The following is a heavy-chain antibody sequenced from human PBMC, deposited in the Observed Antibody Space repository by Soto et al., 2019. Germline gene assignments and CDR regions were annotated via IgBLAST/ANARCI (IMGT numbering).Heavy chain of an antibody. CDR2: IYRTGST. Sequence: SETLSLTCAVSGGFFTSNNWCTCVRQPPGQGLEWIGEIYRTGSTNYNPSLKSRVTISLDKSENQFSLKVTSLTAADTAVYYCASRDPGTSVDYWGQGTLVTVSS. CDR3: ASRDPGTSVDY. CDR1: GGFFTSNNW. V-gene: IGHV4-4*02. D-gene: IGHD1-7*01. J-gene: IGHJ4*02.